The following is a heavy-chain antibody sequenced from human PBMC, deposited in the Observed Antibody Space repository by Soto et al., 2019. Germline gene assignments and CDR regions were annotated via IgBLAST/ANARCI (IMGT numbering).Heavy chain of an antibody. V-gene: IGHV4-30-2*01. CDR2: IYQSGVT. D-gene: IGHD6-19*01. Sequence: SETLSLTCNMSGDSYSISTYSWSWIRQPPGKALQWIGFIYQSGVTSYNLSLASRVSISLDRSNDQCSLKLKSVTAADTAVYFCAGMPYTSGLRFDPWGPGTLVTVSS. CDR1: GDSYSISTYS. J-gene: IGHJ5*02. CDR3: AGMPYTSGLRFDP.